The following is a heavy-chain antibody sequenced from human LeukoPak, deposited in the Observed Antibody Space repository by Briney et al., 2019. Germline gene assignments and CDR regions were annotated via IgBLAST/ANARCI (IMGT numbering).Heavy chain of an antibody. CDR2: INPNSGGT. D-gene: IGHD3-22*01. Sequence: GASVKVSCKASGYTFTCYYMHWERQAPGQGLEWMGWINPNSGGTNYAQKFQGRVTMTRDTSISTAYMELSRLRSDDTAVYYCARGVRYYDSSPVDYWGQGTLVTVSS. J-gene: IGHJ4*02. V-gene: IGHV1-2*02. CDR3: ARGVRYYDSSPVDY. CDR1: GYTFTCYY.